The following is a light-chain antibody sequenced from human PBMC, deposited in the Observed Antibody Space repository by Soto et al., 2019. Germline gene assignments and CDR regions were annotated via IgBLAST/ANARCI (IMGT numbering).Light chain of an antibody. J-gene: IGKJ3*01. CDR3: QQYNNWTPFT. CDR2: GAS. CDR1: QSVSSN. V-gene: IGKV3-15*01. Sequence: EIVMTQSPATLSVSPGERATLSCRASQSVSSNLAWYQQKPGQAPRLLIYGASTRATGIPARFSGSGSGTEFTPTIGRLESGDFAGYLRQQYNNWTPFTFGPWTKVDIK.